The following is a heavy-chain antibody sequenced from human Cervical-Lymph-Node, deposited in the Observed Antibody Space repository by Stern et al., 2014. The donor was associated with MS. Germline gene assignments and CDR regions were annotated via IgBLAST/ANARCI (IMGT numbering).Heavy chain of an antibody. V-gene: IGHV1-69*01. CDR2: IIPICGTA. Sequence: VQLVESGAEVKKPGSSVKVSCKAYGGTFSSYAISWVRQAPGQGLEWLGGIIPICGTAKYAQKFQGGVTITADESTSTAYMELSSLRSEDTAVYYCARGELKEGLVRGMDVWGQGTTVTVSS. CDR1: GGTFSSYA. D-gene: IGHD1-26*01. J-gene: IGHJ6*02. CDR3: ARGELKEGLVRGMDV.